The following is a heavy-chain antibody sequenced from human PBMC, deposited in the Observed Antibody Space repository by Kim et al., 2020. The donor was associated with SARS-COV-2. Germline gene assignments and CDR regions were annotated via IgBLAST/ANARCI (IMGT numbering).Heavy chain of an antibody. CDR2: IYYSGST. Sequence: SETLSLTCTVSGGSISSYYWSWIRQPPGKGLEWIGYIYYSGSTNYNPSLKSRVTISVDTSKNQFSLKLSSVTAADTAVYYCARENRGGWFGELYPYYFDYWGQGTLVTVSS. CDR1: GGSISSYY. D-gene: IGHD3-10*01. J-gene: IGHJ4*02. V-gene: IGHV4-59*01. CDR3: ARENRGGWFGELYPYYFDY.